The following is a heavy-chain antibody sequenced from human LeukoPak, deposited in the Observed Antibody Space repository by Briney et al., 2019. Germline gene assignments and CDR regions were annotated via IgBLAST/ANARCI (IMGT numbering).Heavy chain of an antibody. J-gene: IGHJ4*02. CDR1: GYSISSGYY. CDR3: ATQRPDDFWSGYSD. Sequence: SETLSFTCTVSGYSISSGYYWGWIRQPAGKGLEWIGRIGSIYTSGSTDYNPSLRSRVTISVDTSKNQFSLKLSSVTAADTAVYYCATQRPDDFWSGYSDWGQGTLVTVSS. CDR2: IGSIYTSGST. V-gene: IGHV4-38-2*02. D-gene: IGHD3-3*01.